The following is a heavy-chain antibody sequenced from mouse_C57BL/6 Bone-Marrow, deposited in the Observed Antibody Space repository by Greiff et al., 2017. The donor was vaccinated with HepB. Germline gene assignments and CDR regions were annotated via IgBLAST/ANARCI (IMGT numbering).Heavy chain of an antibody. CDR2: IRSKSNNYAT. CDR1: GFSFNTYA. V-gene: IGHV10-1*01. J-gene: IGHJ1*03. Sequence: DVKLVESGGGLVQPKGSLKLSCAASGFSFNTYAMNWVRQAPGKGLEWVARIRSKSNNYATYYADSVKDRFTISRDDSESMLYLQMNNLKTEDTAMYYCVRHHGSSWYFDVWGTGTTVTVSS. D-gene: IGHD1-1*01. CDR3: VRHHGSSWYFDV.